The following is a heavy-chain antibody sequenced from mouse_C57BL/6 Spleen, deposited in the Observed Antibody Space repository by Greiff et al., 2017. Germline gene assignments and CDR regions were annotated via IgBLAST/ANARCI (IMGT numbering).Heavy chain of an antibody. V-gene: IGHV1-15*01. J-gene: IGHJ2*01. CDR3: TRTVLLHPDLYFDR. Sequence: VQRVESGAELVRPGASVTLSCKASGYTFTDYEMHWVKQTPVHGLEWIGAIDPEPGGTAYNQKFKGKAILTADKSSSTAYMELRSLTSEDSAVYYCTRTVLLHPDLYFDRWGQGTNHTVSS. CDR1: GYTFTDYE. CDR2: IDPEPGGT. D-gene: IGHD1-1*01.